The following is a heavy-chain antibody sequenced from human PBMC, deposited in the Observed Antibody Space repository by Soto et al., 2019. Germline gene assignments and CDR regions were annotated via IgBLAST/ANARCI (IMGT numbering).Heavy chain of an antibody. D-gene: IGHD6-13*01. J-gene: IGHJ3*02. V-gene: IGHV3-21*01. CDR2: ISSSSSYI. Sequence: GGSLRLSCAASGFTFSSYSMNWVRQAPGKGLEWVSSISSSSSYIYYADSVKGRFTISRDNAKNSLYLQMNSLRAEDTAVYYCARDENSSSWYVSFDIWGQGTMVTVSS. CDR1: GFTFSSYS. CDR3: ARDENSSSWYVSFDI.